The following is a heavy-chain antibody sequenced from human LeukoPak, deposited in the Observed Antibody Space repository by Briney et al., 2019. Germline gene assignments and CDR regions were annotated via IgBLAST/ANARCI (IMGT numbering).Heavy chain of an antibody. D-gene: IGHD4-17*01. J-gene: IGHJ2*01. CDR3: AGLTADYGDYCYFDL. CDR2: IYYSGST. CDR1: GGSISSYY. V-gene: IGHV4-59*01. Sequence: SETLSLTCTVSGGSISSYYWSWIRPPPGKGLEWVGYIYYSGSTNYNPSLKSRVTISVDTSKNQFSLKLSSVTAADTAVYYCAGLTADYGDYCYFDLWGRGTLVTVSS.